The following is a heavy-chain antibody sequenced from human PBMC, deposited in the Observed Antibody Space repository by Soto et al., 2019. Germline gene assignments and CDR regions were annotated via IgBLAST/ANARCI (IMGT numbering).Heavy chain of an antibody. V-gene: IGHV1-69*12. CDR3: ARGGSSELDF. D-gene: IGHD6-6*01. CDR2: IIPMYETP. Sequence: QVQLVQSGAEVKKPGSSVKVSCRASGGTFTTNAISWVRQASGQGLEWMGAIIPMYETPYYAQKFKERVTIRADESSSTVYMEVISLRSEDTAIYYCARGGSSELDFWGQGTLVTASS. CDR1: GGTFTTNA. J-gene: IGHJ4*02.